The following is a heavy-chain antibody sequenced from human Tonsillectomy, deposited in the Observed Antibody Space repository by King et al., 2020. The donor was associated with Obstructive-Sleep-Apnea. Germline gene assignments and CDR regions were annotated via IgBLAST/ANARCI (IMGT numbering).Heavy chain of an antibody. V-gene: IGHV1-18*04. CDR1: GYTFTSYV. CDR3: AREPDSSGYPNLFDY. Sequence: QLVQSGAEVKKPGASVKVSCKAFGYTFTSYVISWVRQAPGQGLEWMGCISAYNGNTNYAQKLQGKVTLTTDTSTSTAYMELRSLRSDDTAVYYCAREPDSSGYPNLFDYWGQGTLVTVSS. CDR2: ISAYNGNT. J-gene: IGHJ4*02. D-gene: IGHD3-22*01.